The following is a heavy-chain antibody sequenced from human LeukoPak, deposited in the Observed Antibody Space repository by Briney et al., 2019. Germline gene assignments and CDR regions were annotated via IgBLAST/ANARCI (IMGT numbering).Heavy chain of an antibody. J-gene: IGHJ4*02. Sequence: PGGSLRLSCAASGFTFSSYSMNWVRQAPGKGLEWVSYISSSSSTIYYADSVKGRFTISRDNAKNSLYLQMNSLRAEDTAVYYCARGDNSSWYAWETSKPYYFDYWGQGTLVTVSS. D-gene: IGHD6-13*01. CDR3: ARGDNSSWYAWETSKPYYFDY. CDR2: ISSSSSTI. CDR1: GFTFSSYS. V-gene: IGHV3-48*01.